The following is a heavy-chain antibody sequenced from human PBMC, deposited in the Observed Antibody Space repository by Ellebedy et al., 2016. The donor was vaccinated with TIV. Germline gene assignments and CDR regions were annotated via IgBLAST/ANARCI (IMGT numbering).Heavy chain of an antibody. CDR1: GFTFSSNW. V-gene: IGHV3-74*01. J-gene: IGHJ4*02. CDR2: INSDGSRS. Sequence: GESLKISCAASGFTFSSNWMHWVRQAPGKGLVWVSRINSDGSRSTYADSGKGRFTISRDNAKNTLYVQMNSLRAEDTAVYYCARDGIVGGPTEYYFDSWGQGTLVTVSS. D-gene: IGHD1-26*01. CDR3: ARDGIVGGPTEYYFDS.